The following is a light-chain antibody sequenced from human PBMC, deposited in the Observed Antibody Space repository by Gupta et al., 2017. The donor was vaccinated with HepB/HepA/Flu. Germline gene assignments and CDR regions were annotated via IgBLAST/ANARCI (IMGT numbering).Light chain of an antibody. CDR1: QSVSSN. V-gene: IGKV3-15*01. CDR2: GES. J-gene: IGKJ1*01. Sequence: EIVMTQSPATLSVSPGERATLSCRASQSVSSNLAWYQQKPGQAPRLLIYGESTRATGIPARFSGSWSGTEFTLTISSLHSEDFAVYYCQQYNNWPPWTFGQGTKVEIK. CDR3: QQYNNWPPWT.